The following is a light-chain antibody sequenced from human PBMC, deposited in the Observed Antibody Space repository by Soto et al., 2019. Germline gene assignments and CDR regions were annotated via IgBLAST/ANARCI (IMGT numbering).Light chain of an antibody. Sequence: EIVLTQSRVTLSLSPGARATLSCRASQTVSSSFLAWYRQKPGQAPRLLIDGASSRATGIPDRFSGSGSGTDVTRTSSRLDPEDFAVYDCQQYGSSPLTFGGGTKVDIK. J-gene: IGKJ4*01. CDR1: QTVSSSF. CDR2: GAS. CDR3: QQYGSSPLT. V-gene: IGKV3-20*01.